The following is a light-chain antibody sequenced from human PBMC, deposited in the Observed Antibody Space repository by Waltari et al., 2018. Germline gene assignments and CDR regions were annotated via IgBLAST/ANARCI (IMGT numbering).Light chain of an antibody. CDR3: QQYNSYWT. CDR2: KAS. V-gene: IGKV1-5*03. Sequence: DIQITQSPSTMSASVGDRVPITCRASHSISSWLAWYQQTPGKAPKLLIYKASSLESGVPSRFSGSGSGTEFTLTISSLQPDDFATYYCQQYNSYWTFGQGTKVEIK. CDR1: HSISSW. J-gene: IGKJ1*01.